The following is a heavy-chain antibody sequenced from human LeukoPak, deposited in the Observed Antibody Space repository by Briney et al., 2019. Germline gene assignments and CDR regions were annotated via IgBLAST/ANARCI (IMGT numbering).Heavy chain of an antibody. CDR2: IKNDGSEI. D-gene: IGHD3-3*01. Sequence: GGSLRLSCAASGFTFSDHHMDWVRQAPGKGLEWVASIKNDGSEIYYVDSVRGRYTISRDNTKNSLYLQMSSLRAEDTAVYYCATDRGWRTSGYYLYYFEYWGQGTLVTFSS. V-gene: IGHV3-7*01. CDR3: ATDRGWRTSGYYLYYFEY. CDR1: GFTFSDHH. J-gene: IGHJ4*02.